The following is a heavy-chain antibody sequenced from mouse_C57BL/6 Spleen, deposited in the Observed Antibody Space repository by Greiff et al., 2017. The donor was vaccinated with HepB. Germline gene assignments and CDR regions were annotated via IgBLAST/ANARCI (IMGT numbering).Heavy chain of an antibody. J-gene: IGHJ2*01. V-gene: IGHV1-22*01. CDR3: ARQGNWAYYLDY. CDR1: GYTITDYN. CDR2: INPNNGGT. D-gene: IGHD4-1*01. Sequence: EVQLQQSGPELVKPGASVKMSCKASGYTITDYNMHWVKQSHGKSLEWIGYINPNNGGTSYNQKFKGKATLTVNKSSSTAYMELRSLTSEDSAVYYCARQGNWAYYLDYWGQGTTLTVSS.